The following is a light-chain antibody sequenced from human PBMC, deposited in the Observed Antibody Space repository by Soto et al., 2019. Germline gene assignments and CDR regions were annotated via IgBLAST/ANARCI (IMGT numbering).Light chain of an antibody. CDR1: QSISNP. J-gene: IGKJ1*01. CDR3: QQRYSSPPT. Sequence: IQMTQSPSSLSASVEDSVIIPCRASQSISNPLNWSQQKPGKAPKRLIFAASRLQSGVPPRFRGSRSGPDFTLTISRRQPEDFATYYCQQRYSSPPTFGQGTKVENK. CDR2: AAS. V-gene: IGKV1-39*01.